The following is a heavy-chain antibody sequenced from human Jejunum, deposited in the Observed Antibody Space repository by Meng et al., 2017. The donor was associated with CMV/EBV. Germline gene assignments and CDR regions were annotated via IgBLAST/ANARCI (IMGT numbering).Heavy chain of an antibody. V-gene: IGHV2-5*02. Sequence: FSGFSLSTNGVGVGWIRQPPGKGLEWLALIFWDDDKRYSPSLKNRLTITKHTSKNQVVLTMTNMNPVDTATYYCAHEDASGFEYYFDSWGQGTLVTVSS. CDR3: AHEDASGFEYYFDS. J-gene: IGHJ4*02. CDR2: IFWDDDK. CDR1: GFSLSTNGVG. D-gene: IGHD1-1*01.